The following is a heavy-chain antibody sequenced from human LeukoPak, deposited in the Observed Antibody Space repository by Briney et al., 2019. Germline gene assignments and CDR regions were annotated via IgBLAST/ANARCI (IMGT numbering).Heavy chain of an antibody. CDR2: IIPIFGTA. CDR3: ARDDHSGYYLDY. V-gene: IGHV1-69*01. D-gene: IGHD5-12*01. CDR1: GGTFSSYA. Sequence: ASVKVSCKASGGTFSSYAISWVRQAPGQGLEWMGGIIPIFGTANYAQKFQGRVTITADESTSTAYMELSSLRSEDTAVYYCARDDHSGYYLDYWGQGTLVTVSS. J-gene: IGHJ4*02.